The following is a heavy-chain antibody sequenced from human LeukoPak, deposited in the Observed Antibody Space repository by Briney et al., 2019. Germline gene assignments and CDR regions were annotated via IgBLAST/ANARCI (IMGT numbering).Heavy chain of an antibody. Sequence: PSETLSLTCAVYGGSFSGYYWSWIRQPPGKGPEWIGEINHSGSTNYNPSLKSRVTISVDTSKNQFSLKLSSVTAADTAVYYCARGGELLWFGEDYYYGMDVWGKGTTVTVSS. J-gene: IGHJ6*04. D-gene: IGHD3-10*01. CDR2: INHSGST. V-gene: IGHV4-34*01. CDR1: GGSFSGYY. CDR3: ARGGELLWFGEDYYYGMDV.